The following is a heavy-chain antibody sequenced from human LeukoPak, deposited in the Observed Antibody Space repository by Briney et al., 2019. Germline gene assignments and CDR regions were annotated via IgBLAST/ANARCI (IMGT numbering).Heavy chain of an antibody. D-gene: IGHD1-1*01. CDR1: GYTFTGYY. CDR2: INPNSGGT. J-gene: IGHJ3*02. V-gene: IGHV1-2*02. CDR3: ARVRKAGNAFDI. Sequence: ASVKVSCKASGYTFTGYYMHWVRQAPGQGLEWMGWINPNSGGTNYAQKFQGRVTMTRDTSISTAYMELSRLRSDDTAVYCCARVRKAGNAFDIWGQGTMVTVSS.